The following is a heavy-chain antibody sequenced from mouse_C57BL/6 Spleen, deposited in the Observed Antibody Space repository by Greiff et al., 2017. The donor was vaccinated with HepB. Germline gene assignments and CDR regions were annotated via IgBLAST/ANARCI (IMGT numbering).Heavy chain of an antibody. J-gene: IGHJ4*01. CDR3: ARRYGYSAMDY. Sequence: EVQLVESGGGLVKPGGSLKLSCAASGFTFSSYTMSWVRQTPEKRLEWVATISGGGGNTYYPDSVKGRFTISRDNAKNTLYLQMSSLRSEDTALYYCARRYGYSAMDYWGQGTSVTVSS. CDR2: ISGGGGNT. V-gene: IGHV5-9*01. D-gene: IGHD1-1*02. CDR1: GFTFSSYT.